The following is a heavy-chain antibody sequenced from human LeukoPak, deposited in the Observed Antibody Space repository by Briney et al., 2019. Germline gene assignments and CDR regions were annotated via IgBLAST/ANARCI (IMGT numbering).Heavy chain of an antibody. CDR1: GGSISSYY. Sequence: SETLSLTCTVSGGSISSYYWSWIRQPAGKGLEWIGRIYTSGSTNYNPSLKSRVTMSVDTSKNQFSLKLSSVTAADTAVYYCARQYSSGWPVTYFDYWGQGTLVTASS. J-gene: IGHJ4*02. CDR3: ARQYSSGWPVTYFDY. V-gene: IGHV4-4*07. D-gene: IGHD6-19*01. CDR2: IYTSGST.